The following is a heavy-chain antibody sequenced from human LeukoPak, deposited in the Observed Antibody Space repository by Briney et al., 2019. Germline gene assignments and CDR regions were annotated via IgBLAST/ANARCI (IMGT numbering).Heavy chain of an antibody. CDR2: ISVSGGSA. D-gene: IGHD6-19*01. J-gene: IGHJ4*02. V-gene: IGHV3-23*01. CDR3: AKGRAGIDY. Sequence: PGGSLRLSCAASGFTFRSYAMSWVRQAPGKGLEWVSTISVSGGSAYYADSVKGRFTISRDNSKNTLYVQMNSLRAEDTAVYYCAKGRAGIDYWGQGTLVIVSS. CDR1: GFTFRSYA.